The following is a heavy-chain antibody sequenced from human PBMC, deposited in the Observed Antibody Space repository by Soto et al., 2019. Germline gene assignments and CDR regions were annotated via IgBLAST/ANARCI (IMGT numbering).Heavy chain of an antibody. CDR3: ARLSLSKYGCFDP. CDR1: GYTFTSYA. CDR2: INAGNGNT. D-gene: IGHD4-4*01. J-gene: IGHJ5*02. Sequence: GALVKVSCKASGYTFTSYAMHWVRQAPGQRLEWMGWINAGNGNTKYSQKFQGRVTITRDTSASTAYMELSSLRSEDTAVYYCARLSLSKYGCFDPWGQGTLVTVSS. V-gene: IGHV1-3*01.